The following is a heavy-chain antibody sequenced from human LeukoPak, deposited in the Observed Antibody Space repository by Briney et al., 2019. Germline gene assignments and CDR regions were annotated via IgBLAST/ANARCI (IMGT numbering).Heavy chain of an antibody. J-gene: IGHJ4*02. D-gene: IGHD3-22*01. CDR3: ARDNYYDSTGYTDY. V-gene: IGHV4-61*02. CDR1: GGSISSGGYY. Sequence: PSQTLSLTCTVSGGSISSGGYYWSWIRQPAGKGLEYIGRIYSTGSTNYNPSLRSRVTISVDTSKNQFSLKLRSVTAADTAVYYCARDNYYDSTGYTDYWGQGTLVTVSS. CDR2: IYSTGST.